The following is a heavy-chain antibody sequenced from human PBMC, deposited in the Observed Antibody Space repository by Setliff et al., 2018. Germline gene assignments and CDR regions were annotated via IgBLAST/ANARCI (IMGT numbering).Heavy chain of an antibody. CDR1: GYTFTGYY. CDR2: INPNSGGT. Sequence: ASVKVSCKASGYTFTGYYMHWVRQAPGQGLEWMGWINPNSGGTNYAQKFQGRVTMTRDTSISTAYMEMSRLRSDDTAVYYCARGETPNTYLYTFGGVIVAAEYFQHWGQGTLVTVSS. CDR3: ARGETPNTYLYTFGGVIVAAEYFQH. D-gene: IGHD3-16*02. J-gene: IGHJ1*01. V-gene: IGHV1-2*02.